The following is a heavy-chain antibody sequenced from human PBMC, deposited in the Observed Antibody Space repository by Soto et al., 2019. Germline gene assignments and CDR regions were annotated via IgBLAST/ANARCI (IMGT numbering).Heavy chain of an antibody. V-gene: IGHV4-38-2*01. CDR2: IYQSGIS. Sequence: SETLSLTCDVSGFSVSSGYYWGWIRQPPGKGLEWIGNIYQSGISNYYPSLKSRVTISVDTSKNQFSLKVTSVTAADTAVYYCARVTTNWFDPGGQGILVTVSS. CDR1: GFSVSSGYY. D-gene: IGHD3-22*01. J-gene: IGHJ5*02. CDR3: ARVTTNWFDP.